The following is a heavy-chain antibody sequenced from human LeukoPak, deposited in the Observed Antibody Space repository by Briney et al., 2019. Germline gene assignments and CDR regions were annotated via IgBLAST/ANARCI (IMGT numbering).Heavy chain of an antibody. J-gene: IGHJ4*02. V-gene: IGHV3-30*02. CDR3: AKDRGSSVYVEHLDY. D-gene: IGHD5/OR15-5a*01. Sequence: PGGSLRLSCAASGFTFSDYGMHWVRQAPGKGLEWVAFLQFDGSNKNYGDSVKGRFTISRDNSKHTLYLQMNNLRSEDTAVHYCAKDRGSSVYVEHLDYWGQGTLVSVSS. CDR2: LQFDGSNK. CDR1: GFTFSDYG.